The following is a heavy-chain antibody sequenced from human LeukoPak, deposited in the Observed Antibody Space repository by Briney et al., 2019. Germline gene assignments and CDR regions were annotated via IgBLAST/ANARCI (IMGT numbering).Heavy chain of an antibody. CDR3: ARDLSTYDILTGYDY. CDR1: GLTFSDYY. D-gene: IGHD3-9*01. V-gene: IGHV3-11*05. CDR2: ISSSSSYT. J-gene: IGHJ4*01. Sequence: PGGSLRLSCAASGLTFSDYYMSWIRQAPGKGLEWVSYISSSSSYTNYADSVKGRFTISRDNAKNSLYLQMNSLRAEDTAVYYCARDLSTYDILTGYDYWGQGTLVTVSS.